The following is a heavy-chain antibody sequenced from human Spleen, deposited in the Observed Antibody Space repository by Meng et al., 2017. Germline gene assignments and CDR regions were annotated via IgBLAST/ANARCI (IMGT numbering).Heavy chain of an antibody. CDR3: ARSWYCSGGSCYWRNWFDP. Sequence: SETLSLTCTVSGGSVSSGSYYWSWIRQPAGKGLEWIGRIYTSGSTNYNPSLKSRVTISVDTSKNQFSLKLSSVTAADTAVYYCARSWYCSGGSCYWRNWFDPCGQAILVTVSS. CDR2: IYTSGST. J-gene: IGHJ5*02. D-gene: IGHD2-15*01. V-gene: IGHV4-61*02. CDR1: GGSVSSGSYY.